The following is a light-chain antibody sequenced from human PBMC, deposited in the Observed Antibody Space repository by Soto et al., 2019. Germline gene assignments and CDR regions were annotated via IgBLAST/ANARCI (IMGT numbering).Light chain of an antibody. CDR3: QQVKTYPLT. CDR2: AAS. Sequence: DIQLTQSPSFLSASVGDRVTITCRASQAISSNLAWYQQIPGKAPKFLIYAASTLQSGVPSRYSGSGSGTEFTLTISSLQPEDFATYYCQQVKTYPLTCGQGTRLDIK. CDR1: QAISSN. J-gene: IGKJ5*01. V-gene: IGKV1-9*01.